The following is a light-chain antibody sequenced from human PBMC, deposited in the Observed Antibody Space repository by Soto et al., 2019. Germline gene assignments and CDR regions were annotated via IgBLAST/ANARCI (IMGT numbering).Light chain of an antibody. CDR2: GAS. CDR3: QQYDSSPKT. Sequence: EIVMTQSPATLSVSPVERATLSWRASQSVSSNLAWYQQKPGQAPRLLIYGASTRATGIPARFSGSGSGTDFTLTISRLEPEDFAVYYCQQYDSSPKTFGQGTKVDIK. V-gene: IGKV3-15*01. J-gene: IGKJ1*01. CDR1: QSVSSN.